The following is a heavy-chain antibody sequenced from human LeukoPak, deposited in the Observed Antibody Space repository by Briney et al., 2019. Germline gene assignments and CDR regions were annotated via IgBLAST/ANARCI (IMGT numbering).Heavy chain of an antibody. D-gene: IGHD6-19*01. J-gene: IGHJ4*02. V-gene: IGHV1-69*06. CDR1: GGTFSSYA. CDR3: ARETGYSSGGGSDY. Sequence: GSSVNVSCKASGGTFSSYAISWVRQAPGQGLEWMGGIIPIFGTANYAQKFQGRVTITADKSTNTAYMELSSLRSEDTAVYYCARETGYSSGGGSDYWGQGTLVTVSS. CDR2: IIPIFGTA.